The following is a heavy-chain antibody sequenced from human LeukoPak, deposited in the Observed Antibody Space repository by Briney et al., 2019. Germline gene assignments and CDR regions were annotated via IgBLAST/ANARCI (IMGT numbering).Heavy chain of an antibody. Sequence: GGSLRLSCAASGFPFSSYWMSWVRQAPGKGRGGVANINQDGSAKYYVDSVKGRFTISRDNAKNSLYLQLSSLRADDTAVYYCTRLTGTTGFDYWGQGTLVTVSS. D-gene: IGHD1-1*01. V-gene: IGHV3-7*01. CDR3: TRLTGTTGFDY. CDR1: GFPFSSYW. CDR2: INQDGSAK. J-gene: IGHJ4*02.